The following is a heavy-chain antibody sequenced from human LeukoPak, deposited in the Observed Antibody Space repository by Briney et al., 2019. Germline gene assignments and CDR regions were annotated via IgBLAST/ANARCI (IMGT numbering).Heavy chain of an antibody. V-gene: IGHV4-38-2*02. CDR2: IYHSGST. D-gene: IGHD2-21*02. J-gene: IGHJ4*02. CDR1: GGSISSYY. CDR3: ARDMAYCGGDCYSDY. Sequence: SETLSLTCTVSGGSISSYYWSWIRQPPGKGLEWIGSIYHSGSTYYNPSLKSRVTISVDTSKNQFSLKLSSVTAADTAVYYCARDMAYCGGDCYSDYWGQGTLVTVSS.